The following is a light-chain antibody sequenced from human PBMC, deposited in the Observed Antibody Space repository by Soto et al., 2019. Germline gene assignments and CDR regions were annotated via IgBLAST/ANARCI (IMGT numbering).Light chain of an antibody. CDR2: GAS. Sequence: EIVLTQSPGTLSLSPGERATLSCRASQSVSSSYLAWYQQKPGQAPRLLIYGASSRATGIPDRFSGSGSGTDFTLTISRLEPEDFAVYYCQQYGSSLVTFGPGTKVDIK. CDR1: QSVSSSY. V-gene: IGKV3-20*01. J-gene: IGKJ3*01. CDR3: QQYGSSLVT.